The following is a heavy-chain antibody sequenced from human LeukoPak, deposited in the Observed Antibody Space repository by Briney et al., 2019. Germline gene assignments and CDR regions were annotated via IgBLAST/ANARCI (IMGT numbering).Heavy chain of an antibody. D-gene: IGHD6-19*01. CDR2: IHYSEDT. CDR3: ARASSSGWFADF. J-gene: IGHJ4*02. Sequence: PSETLSLTCTVSGASISSYYWSWIRQPPGKGLEWIGYIHYSEDTNYNPSLKSRVTISVDTSKNQLSLKLISVTAADTALYYCARASSSGWFADFWGQETLVTVSS. V-gene: IGHV4-59*01. CDR1: GASISSYY.